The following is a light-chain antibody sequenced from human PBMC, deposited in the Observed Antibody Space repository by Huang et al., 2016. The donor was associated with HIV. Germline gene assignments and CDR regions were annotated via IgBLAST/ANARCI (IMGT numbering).Light chain of an antibody. CDR3: QKYNSAPLT. V-gene: IGKV1-27*01. J-gene: IGKJ4*01. CDR1: QDIKNY. CDR2: AAS. Sequence: DIQMTQSPSSLSASVGDRVTITCRPSQDIKNYLAWYQQKPGTVPKLLIYAASTLQSGVPARFIGSGSETDFILTISGLQPEDVATYYCQKYNSAPLTVGGGTKVEIK.